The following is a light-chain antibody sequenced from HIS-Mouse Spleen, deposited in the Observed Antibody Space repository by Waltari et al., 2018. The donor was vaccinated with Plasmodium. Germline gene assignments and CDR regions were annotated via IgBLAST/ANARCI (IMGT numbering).Light chain of an antibody. CDR1: QSISSY. V-gene: IGKV1-39*01. CDR2: AAS. J-gene: IGKJ1*01. Sequence: DIQMTQSPSSLSASVRDRVTITCRARQSISSYLNWYQQKPGKAPKLLIYAASSLQSGVPSRFSGSGSGTDFTLTISSLQPEDFATYYCQQSYSTWTFGQGTKVEIK. CDR3: QQSYSTWT.